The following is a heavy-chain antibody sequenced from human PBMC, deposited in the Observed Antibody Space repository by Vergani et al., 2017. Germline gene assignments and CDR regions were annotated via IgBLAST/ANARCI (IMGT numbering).Heavy chain of an antibody. CDR2: INPNSGGT. CDR3: TKDKLVGYYYYGMDV. CDR1: GYTFTGYY. D-gene: IGHD6-6*01. Sequence: QVQLVQSGAEVKKPGSSVKVSCKASGYTFTGYYMHWVRQAPGQGLEWMGWINPNSGGTNYAQKFQGRVTMSRDTSISTAYMELSRLRSDDTAVYYCTKDKLVGYYYYGMDVWGQGTTVTVSS. V-gene: IGHV1-2*02. J-gene: IGHJ6*02.